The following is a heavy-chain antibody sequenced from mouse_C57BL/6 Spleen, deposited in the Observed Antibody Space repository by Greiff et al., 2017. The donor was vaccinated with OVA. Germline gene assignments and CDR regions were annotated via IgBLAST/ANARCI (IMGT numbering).Heavy chain of an antibody. CDR1: GYTFTDYN. V-gene: IGHV1-18*01. D-gene: IGHD2-2*01. CDR3: ARSGYGFDY. CDR2: INPNNGGT. Sequence: VQLKESGPELVKPGASVKIPCKASGYTFTDYNMDWVKQSHGKSLEWIGDINPNNGGTIYNQKFKGKATLTVDKSSSTAYMGLRSLTSEDTAVYYCARSGYGFDYWGQGTTLTVSS. J-gene: IGHJ2*01.